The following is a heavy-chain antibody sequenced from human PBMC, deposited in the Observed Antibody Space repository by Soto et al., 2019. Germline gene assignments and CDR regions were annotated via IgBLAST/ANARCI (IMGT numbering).Heavy chain of an antibody. D-gene: IGHD6-13*01. CDR1: GYTFTSYG. CDR3: VRRHVSATGIDWFDP. V-gene: IGHV1-3*01. Sequence: ASVTVSFKASGYTFTSYGIHWVRQAPGQRLEWMGWINAANGDTKYSPKFQGRVTITRDTSASTAYMELSSLRSEDTAVYYCVRRHVSATGIDWFDPWGQGTLVTSP. CDR2: INAANGDT. J-gene: IGHJ5*02.